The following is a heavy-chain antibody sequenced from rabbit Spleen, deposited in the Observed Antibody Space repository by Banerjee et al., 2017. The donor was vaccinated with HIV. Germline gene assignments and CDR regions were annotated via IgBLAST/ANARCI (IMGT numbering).Heavy chain of an antibody. V-gene: IGHV1S45*01. CDR1: GFSFSSGYY. D-gene: IGHD8-1*01. CDR3: ARDTGSSFSTYGMDL. Sequence: QEQLEESGGGLVKPGASLTLTCKASGFSFSSGYYASWVRQAPGKGLEWIGCIGTGSGSTWYASWVNGRFTISKTSSTTVTLQMTSLTAADTATYFCARDTGSSFSTYGMDLWGPGTLVTVS. CDR2: IGTGSGST. J-gene: IGHJ6*01.